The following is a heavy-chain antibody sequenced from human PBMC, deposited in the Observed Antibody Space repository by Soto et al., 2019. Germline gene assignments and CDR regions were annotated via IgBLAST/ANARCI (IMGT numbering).Heavy chain of an antibody. Sequence: QVQLVQAGAEVTKPGASVRVSCKASGYTFSNYYVHWLRQAPGQGLEWMGMINPNDGSTTYAQKFHGRVTMTRDTSTSTVYMELSSLRSQDTAVYYCARAGQQLVRGWFDPWGQGTLVTVSS. V-gene: IGHV1-46*03. CDR3: ARAGQQLVRGWFDP. D-gene: IGHD6-13*01. J-gene: IGHJ5*02. CDR1: GYTFSNYY. CDR2: INPNDGST.